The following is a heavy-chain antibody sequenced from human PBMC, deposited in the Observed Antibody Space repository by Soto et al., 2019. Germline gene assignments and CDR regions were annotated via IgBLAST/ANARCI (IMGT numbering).Heavy chain of an antibody. V-gene: IGHV4-31*03. CDR1: GGSISSGTYY. CDR3: ARRLSGSSAFDF. J-gene: IGHJ4*01. Sequence: QVQLQESGPGLLKPSQTLSLTCSVSGGSISSGTYYWSWIRHRPGKGLRWIGYTYNSGTSSYSPALKSRSVVSVDTSKNQFSLKLTSVTAADTATYFCARRLSGSSAFDFWGIGILVTVSS. D-gene: IGHD2-15*01. CDR2: TYNSGTS.